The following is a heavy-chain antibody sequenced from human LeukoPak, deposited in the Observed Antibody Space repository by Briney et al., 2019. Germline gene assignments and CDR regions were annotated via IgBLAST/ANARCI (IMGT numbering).Heavy chain of an antibody. CDR1: GGSLSSSSYH. CDR2: IYYSGST. CDR3: ARSGSSFPKGYYFDN. J-gene: IGHJ4*02. V-gene: IGHV4-39*07. Sequence: SETLSLTCTISGGSLSSSSYHWGWIRQPPGKGLEWIGSIYYSGSTYYNPSLRSRVTLSEDTSKNQLSLKLTSVAAATTAVYYGARSGSSFPKGYYFDNWGQGTLVTVSS. D-gene: IGHD3-10*01.